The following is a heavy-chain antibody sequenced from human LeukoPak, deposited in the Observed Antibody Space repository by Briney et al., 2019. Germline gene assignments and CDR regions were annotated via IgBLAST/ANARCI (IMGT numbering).Heavy chain of an antibody. CDR1: GFTFDDYA. CDR3: AKSGYYYYYMDV. J-gene: IGHJ6*03. V-gene: IGHV3-43D*03. CDR2: ISWDGGST. Sequence: AGSLRLSCAASGFTFDDYAMHWVRQAPGKGLEWVSLISWDGGSTYYADSVKGRFTISRDNSKNSLYLQMNSLRAEDTALYYCAKSGYYYYYMDVWGKGTTVTVSS.